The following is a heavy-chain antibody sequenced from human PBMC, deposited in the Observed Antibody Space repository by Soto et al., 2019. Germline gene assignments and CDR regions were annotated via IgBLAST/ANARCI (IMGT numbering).Heavy chain of an antibody. V-gene: IGHV1-3*01. J-gene: IGHJ4*02. CDR3: ARGGHPASGFDY. CDR2: INAGNGNT. CDR1: GYSFTSYA. Sequence: GASVKVSCKTSGYSFTSYAMHWVRQAPGQRLEWMGWINAGNGNTKYSQKFQGRVTITRDTSASTAYMELSSLRSEDTAVYYCARGGHPASGFDYWGQGTLVTVSS. D-gene: IGHD3-10*01.